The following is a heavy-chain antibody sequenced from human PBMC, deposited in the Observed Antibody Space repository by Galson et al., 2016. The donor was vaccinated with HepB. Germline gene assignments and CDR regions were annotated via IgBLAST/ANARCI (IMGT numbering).Heavy chain of an antibody. CDR2: VYRGRA. CDR3: ARLFVGWGHYRFDS. D-gene: IGHD3-16*02. V-gene: IGHV4-39*07. CDR1: GGSISTSDFS. Sequence: ETLSLTCRVSGGSISTSDFSWGWIRQPPGKGLESIGTVYRGRAYYNPSLKSRIAMSIDTSKDQFSLTMTSVTAADTAVYYCARLFVGWGHYRFDSWGQGSLLIVSS. J-gene: IGHJ4*02.